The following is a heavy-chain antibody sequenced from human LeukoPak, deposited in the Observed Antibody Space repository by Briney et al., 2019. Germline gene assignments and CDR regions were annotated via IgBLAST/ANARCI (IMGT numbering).Heavy chain of an antibody. CDR2: IYPGDSDT. CDR3: ASRATTGTPLYYYYYMDV. D-gene: IGHD1-1*01. V-gene: IGHV5-51*01. CDR1: GYSFTSYW. J-gene: IGHJ6*03. Sequence: NRGESLKISCKGAGYSFTSYWIGWVRQMPGKGLEWMGIIYPGDSDTRYSPSFQGQVTISADKSISTAYLQWSSLKASDTAMYYCASRATTGTPLYYYYYMDVWGKGTTVTVSS.